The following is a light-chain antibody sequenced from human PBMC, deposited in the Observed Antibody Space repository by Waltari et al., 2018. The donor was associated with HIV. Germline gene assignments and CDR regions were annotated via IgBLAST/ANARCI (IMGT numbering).Light chain of an antibody. Sequence: SSELTQDPTVSVALGQTVRITCQGDSLETYYANGYQQKPGQAPLLVIYGKNNRPSGVPDRFSGSSSGYTASLTITGAQAGDEADYYCDSRGSCGHRVVFGGGTKLTVL. CDR1: SLETYY. J-gene: IGLJ2*01. CDR2: GKN. V-gene: IGLV3-19*01. CDR3: DSRGSCGHRVV.